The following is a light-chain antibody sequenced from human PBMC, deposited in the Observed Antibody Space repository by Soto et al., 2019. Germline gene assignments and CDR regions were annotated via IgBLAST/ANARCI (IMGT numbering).Light chain of an antibody. J-gene: IGKJ4*01. Sequence: DIQMTQSPSSLSASVGDRVTITCRASQSISKYLNWYQQKPGKAPKLLMYSASSLLSGVPSRFSGTGSGTEFTLTSSSLQPEDFATYDGQQSNSVPFTFGGGTAVEIE. CDR2: SAS. V-gene: IGKV1-39*01. CDR1: QSISKY. CDR3: QQSNSVPFT.